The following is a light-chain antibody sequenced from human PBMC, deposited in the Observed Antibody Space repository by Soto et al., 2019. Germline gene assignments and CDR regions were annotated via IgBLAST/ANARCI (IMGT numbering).Light chain of an antibody. J-gene: IGLJ3*02. CDR3: GAWDSSLTAGV. CDR2: NSH. CDR1: SSNIGNDY. Sequence: QSVLTQPPSVAAAPGQKVTISCSGSSSNIGNDYVSWFQQFPGAAPKPLTNNSHERHSGLPGRFSGSTPGTSATLGITGLQTADEAVYYCGAWDSSLTAGVFGGGTK. V-gene: IGLV1-51*01.